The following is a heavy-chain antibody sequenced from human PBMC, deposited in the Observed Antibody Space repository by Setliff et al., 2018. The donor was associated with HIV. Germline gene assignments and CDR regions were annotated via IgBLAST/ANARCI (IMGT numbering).Heavy chain of an antibody. J-gene: IGHJ5*02. V-gene: IGHV1-69*05. CDR1: GGTFSTSA. D-gene: IGHD3-22*01. CDR2: IIPVFGSA. CDR3: ARDGEYYYDSSGPVFDP. Sequence: ASVKVSCKASGGTFSTSAISWERQAPGRGLEWMGGIIPVFGSAHYAQKFQDRITITTDESTSSVFVELSNLRPDDTAVYYCARDGEYYYDSSGPVFDPWGQGTLVTVSS.